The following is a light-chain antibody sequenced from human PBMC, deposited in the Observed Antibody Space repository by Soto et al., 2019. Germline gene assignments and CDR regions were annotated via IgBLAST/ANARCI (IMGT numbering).Light chain of an antibody. CDR1: QSVSSTY. CDR3: QQYYSNPRT. Sequence: EIVLTQSPATLSLSPGERATLSCRASQSVSSTYLAWYQQKPGQAPRLLIYGASSRATGIPDRFSGSGSGTDFTLTISSLRAEDVAVYYCQQYYSNPRTFGQGTKVDIK. J-gene: IGKJ1*01. V-gene: IGKV3-20*01. CDR2: GAS.